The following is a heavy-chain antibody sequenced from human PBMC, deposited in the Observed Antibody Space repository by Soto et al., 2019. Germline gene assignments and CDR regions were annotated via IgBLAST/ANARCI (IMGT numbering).Heavy chain of an antibody. Sequence: SETLSLTCTVSGGSISSYYWSWIRQPPGKGLEWIGYIYYSGSTNYNPSLKSRVTISVDTSKNQFSLKLSSVTAADTAVYYCAREVGVTMTLLELHSCLDFWGQGTLVSVST. CDR1: GGSISSYY. CDR3: AREVGVTMTLLELHSCLDF. CDR2: IYYSGST. J-gene: IGHJ4*02. D-gene: IGHD3-22*01. V-gene: IGHV4-59*01.